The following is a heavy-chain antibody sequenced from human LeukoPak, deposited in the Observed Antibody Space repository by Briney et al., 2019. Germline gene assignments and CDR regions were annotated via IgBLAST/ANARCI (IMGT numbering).Heavy chain of an antibody. V-gene: IGHV1-8*01. CDR1: GYSFTTYD. CDR2: VNPNSGNT. J-gene: IGHJ4*02. Sequence: VASVKVSCKASGYSFTTYDINWVRQATGQGLEWMGWVNPNSGNTRYAQKFQGRVTMTRNTSISTAYMELSSLRSEDTAVYYYAKNYDFLTGYANWGQGTLVTVSS. CDR3: AKNYDFLTGYAN. D-gene: IGHD3-9*01.